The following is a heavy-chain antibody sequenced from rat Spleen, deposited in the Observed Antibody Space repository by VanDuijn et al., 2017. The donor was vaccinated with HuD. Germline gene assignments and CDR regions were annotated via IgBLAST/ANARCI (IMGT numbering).Heavy chain of an antibody. J-gene: IGHJ2*01. CDR1: GFTFTNYY. CDR2: ISTGGDNT. D-gene: IGHD1-2*01. V-gene: IGHV5-25*01. Sequence: EVQLVESGGGLVQPGGSLRLSCAASGFTFTNYYMAWVRQAPTKGLEWVAYISTGGDNTYYRDSVKGRFTISRDNAKSTLYLQLDSLRSEDTATYYCVRHRDYYNSYVYAFDYWGQGVMVTVSS. CDR3: VRHRDYYNSYVYAFDY.